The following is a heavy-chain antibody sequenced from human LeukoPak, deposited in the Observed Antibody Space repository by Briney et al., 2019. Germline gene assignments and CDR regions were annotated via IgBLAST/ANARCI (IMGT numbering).Heavy chain of an antibody. CDR1: GFSCTDAW. Sequence: GGSLRLSGAASGFSCTDAWMSWVRQAPGTGLEWVSSISRSDCTTYYADSVKGRFTISRDNSKNTLFLQMNSLRAEDTAVYFCAKLGGEVRFLEYLRTNYYYYYYMDVWGKGTTVTVSS. D-gene: IGHD3-3*01. CDR3: AKLGGEVRFLEYLRTNYYYYYYMDV. V-gene: IGHV3-23*01. J-gene: IGHJ6*03. CDR2: ISRSDCTT.